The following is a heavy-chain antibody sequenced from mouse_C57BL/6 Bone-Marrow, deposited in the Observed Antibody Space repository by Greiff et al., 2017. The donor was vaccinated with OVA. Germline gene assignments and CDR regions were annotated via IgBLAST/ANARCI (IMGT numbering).Heavy chain of an antibody. CDR2: IDPEPGGT. CDR3: TRGYSNYYAMDY. CDR1: GYTFTDYE. D-gene: IGHD2-5*01. J-gene: IGHJ4*01. V-gene: IGHV1-15*01. Sequence: QVQLQQSGAELVRPGASVTLSCKASGYTFTDYEMHWVKQTPVHGLEWIGAIDPEPGGTASNQKFKGKAILTADKSSSTAYMERRSLTSEDSAVYYCTRGYSNYYAMDYWGQGTSVTVSS.